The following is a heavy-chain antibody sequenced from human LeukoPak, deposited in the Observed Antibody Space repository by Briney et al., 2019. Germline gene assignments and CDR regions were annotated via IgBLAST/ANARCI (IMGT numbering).Heavy chain of an antibody. CDR1: GGSISSYY. CDR2: IYYSGST. V-gene: IGHV4-59*08. Sequence: SETLSLTCTVSGGSISSYYWSWIRQPPGKGLEWTGYIYYSGSTNYNPSLKSRVTISVDTSKNQFSLKLSSVTAADTAVYYCARLRINYYYMDVWGKGTTVTVSS. D-gene: IGHD2-15*01. CDR3: ARLRINYYYMDV. J-gene: IGHJ6*03.